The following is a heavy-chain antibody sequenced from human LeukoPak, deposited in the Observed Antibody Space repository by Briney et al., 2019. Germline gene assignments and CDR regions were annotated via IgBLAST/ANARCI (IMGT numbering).Heavy chain of an antibody. CDR3: ARGSKGGSSGWYLNPFDY. D-gene: IGHD6-19*01. V-gene: IGHV1-8*01. CDR1: AYTFTSYD. Sequence: AAVTVTCTASAYTFTSYDINWLRQAPGQGLEWMGLMNPNSGNTSCAQKFQGRVTMTRNTSISTAYMELSGLGSEDTAVYYCARGSKGGSSGWYLNPFDYWVQGTLVSVSS. J-gene: IGHJ4*02. CDR2: MNPNSGNT.